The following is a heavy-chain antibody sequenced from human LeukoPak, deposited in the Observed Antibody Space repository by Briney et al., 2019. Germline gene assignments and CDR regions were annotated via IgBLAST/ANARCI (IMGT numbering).Heavy chain of an antibody. CDR2: IYYSGGT. J-gene: IGHJ4*02. D-gene: IGHD1-26*01. CDR3: ARVRVGATFDD. CDR1: GGSFRSYY. Sequence: SETLSLTCNVSGGSFRSYYWSWIRQPPGKGLEWIGYIYYSGGTNYNPSLKSRVTISVDTSKNQFSLNLTSVTAADTAVYSCARVRVGATFDDWGQGTLVTVSS. V-gene: IGHV4-59*01.